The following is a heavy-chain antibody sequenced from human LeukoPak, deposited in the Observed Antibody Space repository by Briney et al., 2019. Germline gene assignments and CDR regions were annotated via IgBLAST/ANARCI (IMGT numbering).Heavy chain of an antibody. D-gene: IGHD3-22*01. CDR1: GFTFSSYG. V-gene: IGHV3-23*01. J-gene: IGHJ4*02. CDR2: ISGSGGST. CDR3: AKHYYDTSGSFYCFDS. Sequence: GGSLRLSCAASGFTFSSYGMSWVRQAPGKGLEWVSGISGSGGSTHYADSVKGRFTISRDNSKNTLYLQMNSLRPEDTAVYYCAKHYYDTSGSFYCFDSCGQGTLVTVSS.